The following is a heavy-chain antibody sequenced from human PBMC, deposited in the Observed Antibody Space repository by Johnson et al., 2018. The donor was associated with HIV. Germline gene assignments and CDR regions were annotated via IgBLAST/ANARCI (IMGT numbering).Heavy chain of an antibody. CDR2: IGTAGDT. CDR3: AKGNYYDSSGYYGSTHAFDI. CDR1: GFTFSSYD. J-gene: IGHJ3*02. Sequence: VQLVESGGGLVQPGGSLRLSCAASGFTFSSYDMHWVRQATGKGLEWVSAIGTAGDTYYPGSVKGRFTISRENAKNSLYLQMNSLRAGDTAVYYCAKGNYYDSSGYYGSTHAFDIWGQGTMVTVSS. D-gene: IGHD3-22*01. V-gene: IGHV3-13*01.